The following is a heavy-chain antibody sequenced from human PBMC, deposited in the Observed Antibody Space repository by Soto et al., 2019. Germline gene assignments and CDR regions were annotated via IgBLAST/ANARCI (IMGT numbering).Heavy chain of an antibody. D-gene: IGHD3-10*01. CDR3: ARDRFCPDGYYYYYGMDV. Sequence: GSVKVSCKASGYTFTDYYMHWVRQAPGQGLEWMGRINPSGGSTSYAQKFQGRVTMTRDTSTSTVYMELSSLRSEDPAVYYCARDRFCPDGYYYYYGMDVWGQGTTVTVSS. CDR1: GYTFTDYY. J-gene: IGHJ6*02. CDR2: INPSGGST. V-gene: IGHV1-46*01.